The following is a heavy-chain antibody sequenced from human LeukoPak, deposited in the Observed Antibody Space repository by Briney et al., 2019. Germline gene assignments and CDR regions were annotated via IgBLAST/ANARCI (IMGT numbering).Heavy chain of an antibody. CDR3: AKDRVTMIVVPSYAFDI. D-gene: IGHD3-22*01. Sequence: GGSLRLSCAASGFTFSSYSMNWVRQAPGKGLEWVSSISSSSSYIYYADSVKGRFTISRDNAKNSLYLQMNSLRAEDTAVYYCAKDRVTMIVVPSYAFDIWGQGTMVTVSS. J-gene: IGHJ3*02. CDR2: ISSSSSYI. CDR1: GFTFSSYS. V-gene: IGHV3-21*04.